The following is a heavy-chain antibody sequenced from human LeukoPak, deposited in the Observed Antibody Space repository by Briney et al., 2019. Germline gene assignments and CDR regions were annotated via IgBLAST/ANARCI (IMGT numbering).Heavy chain of an antibody. CDR3: ARVSSTTLDAFDI. CDR1: GFTFSDYY. J-gene: IGHJ3*02. CDR2: ISSSGSTI. Sequence: GGSLRLSCAASGFTFSDYYMSWIRQAPGKGLEWVSYISSSGSTIYYADSVKGRFTISRDNAKNSLYLQMNSLRAEDTAVYYCARVSSTTLDAFDIWGQGTMVTVSS. V-gene: IGHV3-11*01. D-gene: IGHD1-26*01.